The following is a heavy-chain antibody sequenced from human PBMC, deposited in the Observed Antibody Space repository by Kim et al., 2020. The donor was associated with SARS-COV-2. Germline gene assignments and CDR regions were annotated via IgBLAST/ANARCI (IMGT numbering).Heavy chain of an antibody. Sequence: SETLSLTCTVSGGSISSYYWSWIRQPPGKGLEWIGYIYYSGSTNYNPSLKSRVTISVDTSKNQFSLKLSSVTAADTAVYYCARGRGTGYSSSWYFEPVQGWFDPWGQGTLVTVSS. J-gene: IGHJ5*02. CDR2: IYYSGST. CDR3: ARGRGTGYSSSWYFEPVQGWFDP. V-gene: IGHV4-59*01. CDR1: GGSISSYY. D-gene: IGHD6-13*01.